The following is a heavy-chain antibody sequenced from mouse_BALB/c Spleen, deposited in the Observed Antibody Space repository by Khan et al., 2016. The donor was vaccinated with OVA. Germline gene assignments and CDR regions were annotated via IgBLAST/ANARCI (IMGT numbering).Heavy chain of an antibody. CDR2: INPGSGDI. CDR3: ARWVYGGGAY. J-gene: IGHJ3*01. Sequence: QVRLQQSGTELVRPGTSVKVSCKASGYAFTDYLIEWLQQRPGQGLEWIGLINPGSGDINYNEKFKGKATLTADTSSSTAYLQFSSLTSDDSAVYFWARWVYGGGAYWGQGTLVTVPA. CDR1: GYAFTDYL. V-gene: IGHV1-54*01. D-gene: IGHD1-1*02.